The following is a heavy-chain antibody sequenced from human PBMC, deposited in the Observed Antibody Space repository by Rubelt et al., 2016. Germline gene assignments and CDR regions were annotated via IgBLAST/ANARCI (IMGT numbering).Heavy chain of an antibody. D-gene: IGHD6-13*01. CDR1: GGSISSSSYY. CDR3: ARARCGSSSLGWFDP. CDR2: INHSEST. J-gene: IGHJ5*02. V-gene: IGHV4-39*07. Sequence: QVQLQQWGPGLVKPSEPLSLTCPVSGGSISSSSYYWGWIRQPPGKGREWIGEINHSESTNYNPSLRGRVTISVDTSKNMFALKLSAGTAGDTGGYYCARARCGSSSLGWFDPWGQGTLVTVSS.